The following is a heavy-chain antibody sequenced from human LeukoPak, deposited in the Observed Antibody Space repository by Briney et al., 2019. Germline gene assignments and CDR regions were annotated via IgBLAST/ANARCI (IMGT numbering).Heavy chain of an antibody. CDR2: IWYDGTNK. CDR1: GFTFSSFA. D-gene: IGHD7-27*01. Sequence: GGSLRLSCAASGFTFSSFAMHWVRQAPGRGLEWVAVIWYDGTNKYYADSVRGRFTISRDSSKNTLYLQMNSLGAEDTAVYYCAKSGRNWAYLEYWGQGTLVTVSS. V-gene: IGHV3-33*06. CDR3: AKSGRNWAYLEY. J-gene: IGHJ4*02.